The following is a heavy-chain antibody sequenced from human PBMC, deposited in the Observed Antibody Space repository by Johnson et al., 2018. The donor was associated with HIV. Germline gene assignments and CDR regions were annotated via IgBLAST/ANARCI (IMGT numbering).Heavy chain of an antibody. D-gene: IGHD1-26*01. J-gene: IGHJ3*02. CDR1: GFTLSSYW. CDR3: AREMVGARGIDDAFDI. V-gene: IGHV3-30-3*01. CDR2: ISYDGSKK. Sequence: QVQLVESGGGLVQPGGSLRLSCAGSGFTLSSYWMSWVRQAPGKGLKWVAVISYDGSKKYYADSVKGRFTISRDNSKNTLYLQMNSLRAEDTAVYFCAREMVGARGIDDAFDIWGQGTMVTVSS.